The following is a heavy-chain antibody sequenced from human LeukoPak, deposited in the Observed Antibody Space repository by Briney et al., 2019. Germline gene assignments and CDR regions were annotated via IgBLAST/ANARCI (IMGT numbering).Heavy chain of an antibody. J-gene: IGHJ4*02. Sequence: PGGSLRLSCAASGFTFSSYSMNWVRQAPGKGLEWLSYISSSSSAIYYADSVKGRFTISRDNAKNSLYLQMNSLRAEDTAVYYCASDYYDSSGIDYWGQGTLVTVSS. D-gene: IGHD3-22*01. CDR3: ASDYYDSSGIDY. CDR2: ISSSSSAI. CDR1: GFTFSSYS. V-gene: IGHV3-48*01.